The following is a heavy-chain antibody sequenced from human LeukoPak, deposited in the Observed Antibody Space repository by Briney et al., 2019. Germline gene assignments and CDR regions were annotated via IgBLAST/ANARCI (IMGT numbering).Heavy chain of an antibody. V-gene: IGHV3-48*03. Sequence: GGSLRLSCAASGFTFSSYEMNWVRQAPEKGLEWVSYISSSGSTIYYADSVKGRFTISRDNAKNSLYLQMNSLRAEDTAVYYCARFDGSGSSFDYWGQGTLVTVSS. CDR3: ARFDGSGSSFDY. CDR2: ISSSGSTI. D-gene: IGHD3-10*01. J-gene: IGHJ4*02. CDR1: GFTFSSYE.